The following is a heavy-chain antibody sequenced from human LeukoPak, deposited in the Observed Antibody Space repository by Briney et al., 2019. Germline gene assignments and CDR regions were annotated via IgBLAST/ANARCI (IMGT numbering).Heavy chain of an antibody. CDR1: GGTFSSYA. CDR3: ARERIAVAGTGWFDP. CDR2: IIPIFGTA. J-gene: IGHJ5*02. D-gene: IGHD6-19*01. V-gene: IGHV1-69*13. Sequence: GASVKVSCKASGGTFSSYAISWVRQAPGQGLEWMRGIIPIFGTANYAQKFQGRVTITADESTSTAYMELSSLRSEDTAVYYCARERIAVAGTGWFDPWGQGTLVTVSS.